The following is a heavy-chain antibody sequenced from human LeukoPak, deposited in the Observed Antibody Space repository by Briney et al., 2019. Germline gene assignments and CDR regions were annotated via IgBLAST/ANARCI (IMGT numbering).Heavy chain of an antibody. D-gene: IGHD3-22*01. Sequence: PGGSLRLSCAASGFTFNNYAMNWVRQAPGKGLEWVSGISGSGGNTYYADSVKGRFTISRDNSDNTLYLQMNSLRAEDSAVYYCAKDCGTTYYCDSGGRYHSWDHNWFDPWGQGTLVIVSS. CDR3: AKDCGTTYYCDSGGRYHSWDHNWFDP. CDR1: GFTFNNYA. J-gene: IGHJ5*02. CDR2: ISGSGGNT. V-gene: IGHV3-23*01.